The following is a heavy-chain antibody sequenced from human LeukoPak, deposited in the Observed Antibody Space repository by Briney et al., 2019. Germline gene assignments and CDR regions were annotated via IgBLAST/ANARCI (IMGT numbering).Heavy chain of an antibody. CDR1: GGSIGSNY. CDR2: IYYTGAT. D-gene: IGHD6-19*01. V-gene: IGHV4-59*08. J-gene: IGHJ4*02. CDR3: AKYGNSGWVIDN. Sequence: SETLSLTCTASGGSIGSNYWTWIRQPPGKGLEYIGYIYYTGATNYNPSLKGRVTISVDTSKNQFSLKMTSVTAADTAVYFCAKYGNSGWVIDNWGQGTLVTVSS.